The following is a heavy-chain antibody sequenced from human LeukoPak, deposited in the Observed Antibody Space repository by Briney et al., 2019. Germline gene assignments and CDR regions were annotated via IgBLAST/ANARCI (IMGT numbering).Heavy chain of an antibody. Sequence: GGSLRLSCAASGCTFSSYSMSWVRQAPGKGLEWVGAISGSGGSTYYADSVKARFTISRDNSKTTLYLQMTSLRAEDTAVYYPAQARPRRDNIGWGSGYYYTYYFDYWGQGTLVTVSS. CDR1: GCTFSSYS. CDR3: AQARPRRDNIGWGSGYYYTYYFDY. V-gene: IGHV3-23*01. CDR2: ISGSGGST. J-gene: IGHJ4*02. D-gene: IGHD3-22*01.